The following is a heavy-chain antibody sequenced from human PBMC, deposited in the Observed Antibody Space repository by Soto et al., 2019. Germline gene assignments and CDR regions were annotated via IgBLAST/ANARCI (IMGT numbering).Heavy chain of an antibody. CDR1: GYTFTTSY. D-gene: IGHD6-19*01. Sequence: QVRLVQSGAEVKKPGASVTVSCRASGYTFTTSYLHWVRQAPGKCLEWMVIINPNGGSTNYSQHFLGRITLTRDTSANTVYLEWSGLTSEDTAVYFCASYPVPSDAGPVRLTADIWGQGTLGTIS. CDR3: ASYPVPSDAGPVRLTADI. CDR2: INPNGGST. J-gene: IGHJ3*02. V-gene: IGHV1-46*01.